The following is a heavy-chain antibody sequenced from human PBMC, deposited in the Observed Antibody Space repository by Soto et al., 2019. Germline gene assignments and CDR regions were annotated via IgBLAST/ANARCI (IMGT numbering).Heavy chain of an antibody. V-gene: IGHV4-4*07. CDR3: VRDGTKTLPDWFDP. D-gene: IGHD1-1*01. Sequence: AETLCLACTVSVASISGFYWSWIRKSAGKGLEWIGRIYATGTTDYNPSLKSRVMMSVDTSKKQFSLKLRSVTAADTAVYYCVRDGTKTLPDWFDPWGQGISVTV. CDR1: VASISGFY. J-gene: IGHJ5*02. CDR2: IYATGTT.